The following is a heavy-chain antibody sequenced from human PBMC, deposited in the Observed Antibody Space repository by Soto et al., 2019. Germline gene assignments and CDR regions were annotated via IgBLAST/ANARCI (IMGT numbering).Heavy chain of an antibody. CDR3: ARGGVDVVATADFDY. Sequence: QVQLVQSGAEVKKPGSSVKVSCKASGGTFNNYATSWVRQAPGQGLEWMGGIIPIIGTADYAHKFQGRLAISADESTGTTFMELSSLRSEDTALYYCARGGVDVVATADFDYWGQGTLVTVSS. CDR2: IIPIIGTA. D-gene: IGHD5-12*01. CDR1: GGTFNNYA. J-gene: IGHJ4*02. V-gene: IGHV1-69*01.